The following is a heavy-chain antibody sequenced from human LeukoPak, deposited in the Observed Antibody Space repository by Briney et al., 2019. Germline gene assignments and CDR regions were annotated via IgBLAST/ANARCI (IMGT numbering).Heavy chain of an antibody. J-gene: IGHJ4*02. CDR3: ARGRYLTTRGGAAAGFLDY. CDR2: INHAGST. Sequence: MTSETLSLTCAASGGSLSGYYWNWIRQTPAKGVEWIGEINHAGSTNYNPSLKSRVTISVDTSQNQFSLSLRSVTAADTAVYYCARGRYLTTRGGAAAGFLDYWGQGSLVTVSA. V-gene: IGHV4-34*01. D-gene: IGHD6-13*01. CDR1: GGSLSGYY.